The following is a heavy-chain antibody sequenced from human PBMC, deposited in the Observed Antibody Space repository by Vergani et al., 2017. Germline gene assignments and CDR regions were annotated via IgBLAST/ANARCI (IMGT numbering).Heavy chain of an antibody. D-gene: IGHD3-22*01. V-gene: IGHV3-23*01. CDR1: GFTFSSYA. Sequence: EVQLLESGGGLVQPGGSLRLSCAASGFTFSSYAMNWVRQAPGKGLEWVSVVSGSGGSTYYADSVKGRFTISRDNSKNTVYLQMNSLRAEDTAVYYCAKDVYYYDSGGWEYWGQGTLVTVSS. CDR3: AKDVYYYDSGGWEY. CDR2: VSGSGGST. J-gene: IGHJ4*02.